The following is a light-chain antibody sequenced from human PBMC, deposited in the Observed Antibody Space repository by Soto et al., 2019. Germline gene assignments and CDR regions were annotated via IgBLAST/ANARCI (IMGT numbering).Light chain of an antibody. CDR3: QQYGSSSTWT. CDR1: QSVSSAY. J-gene: IGKJ1*01. V-gene: IGKV3-20*01. Sequence: EIVLTQSPGTLSLSPGERATLSCSASQSVSSAYLAWYQHKPGQPPTLLIYAASSRVTGIPDRFSGSGSGTDFTLNISRLEPEDFAVYYCQQYGSSSTWTFGQGTKVEIK. CDR2: AAS.